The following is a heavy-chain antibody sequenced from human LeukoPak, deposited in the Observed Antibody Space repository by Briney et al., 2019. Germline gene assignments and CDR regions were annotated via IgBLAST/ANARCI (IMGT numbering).Heavy chain of an antibody. CDR2: INHSGST. Sequence: SETLSLTCAVYGGSFSGYYWSWIRQPPGKGLEWIGEINHSGSTNYNPSLKSRVTISVDTSKNQVSLKLSSVTAADTAVYSCATKFGYFRYSDIWGRGTLVSVSS. J-gene: IGHJ2*01. V-gene: IGHV4-34*01. CDR3: ATKFGYFRYSDI. CDR1: GGSFSGYY. D-gene: IGHD3-9*01.